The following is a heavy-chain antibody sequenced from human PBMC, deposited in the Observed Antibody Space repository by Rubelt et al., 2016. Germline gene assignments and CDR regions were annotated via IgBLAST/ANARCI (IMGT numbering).Heavy chain of an antibody. J-gene: IGHJ5*02. Sequence: QVHLQESGPGLVKPSETLSLTCTVSGGSISNYYWSWIRQPPGKGLEWIGYMYYSGNTDYNPSLKSRVTISVDTSKNQFSLKLSSVTAADTAVYYCARDMGSSSGWFDPWGQGTLVTVSS. CDR3: ARDMGSSSGWFDP. D-gene: IGHD6-6*01. CDR1: GGSISNYY. V-gene: IGHV4-59*01. CDR2: MYYSGNT.